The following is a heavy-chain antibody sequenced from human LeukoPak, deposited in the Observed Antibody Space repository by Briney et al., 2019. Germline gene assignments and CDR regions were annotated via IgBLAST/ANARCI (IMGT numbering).Heavy chain of an antibody. CDR2: ISSSNSYI. CDR1: GFTFSSYS. V-gene: IGHV3-21*01. CDR3: ARDLSDYSYGGHVG. Sequence: KPGGSLRLSCAASGFTFSSYSMNWVRQAPGKGLEWVSSISSSNSYIYYADSVKGRFTISRDNAKNSLCLQMNSLRAEDTAVYYCARDLSDYSYGGHVGWGQGTLVTVSS. D-gene: IGHD3-10*01. J-gene: IGHJ4*02.